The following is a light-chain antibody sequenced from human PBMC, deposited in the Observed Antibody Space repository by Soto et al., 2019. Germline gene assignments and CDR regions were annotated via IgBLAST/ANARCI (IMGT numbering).Light chain of an antibody. J-gene: IGKJ1*01. CDR2: AAS. V-gene: IGKV1-6*01. CDR1: QGIRND. Sequence: AIQMTQSPSSLSASVGDRVKITCRASQGIRNDLGWYQQKPGKAPKLLIYAASRLQSGVPSSFSDSGSGTNFTLTISSLKPEDFATYYCLQDYNYPTWTFGQGTQVEIK. CDR3: LQDYNYPTWT.